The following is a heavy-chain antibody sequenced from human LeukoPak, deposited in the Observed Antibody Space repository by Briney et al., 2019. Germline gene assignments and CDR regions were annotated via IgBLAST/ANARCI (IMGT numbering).Heavy chain of an antibody. CDR1: GFTFSSYE. J-gene: IGHJ4*02. D-gene: IGHD6-13*01. Sequence: GGSLRLSCAASGFTFSSYEMNWVRQAPGKGLEWVSYISSSGSTIYYADSVKGRFTISRDNAKNSLYLQMNSLRAEDTAVYYCASSAAAEAMMYWGQGTLVTVSS. CDR2: ISSSGSTI. CDR3: ASSAAAEAMMY. V-gene: IGHV3-48*03.